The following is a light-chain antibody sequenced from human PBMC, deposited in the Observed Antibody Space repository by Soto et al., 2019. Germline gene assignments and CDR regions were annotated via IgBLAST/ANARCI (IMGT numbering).Light chain of an antibody. V-gene: IGKV1-8*01. CDR2: AAS. J-gene: IGKJ1*01. CDR3: QQYMSSVT. CDR1: QGISSY. Sequence: AIRMTQSPSSFSASTGDRVTITCRASQGISSYLAWYQQKPGKAPKLLIYAASTLQSGVPSRFSGSGSGTDFTLTISCLQSEDFATYYCQQYMSSVTFGQGTKVEIK.